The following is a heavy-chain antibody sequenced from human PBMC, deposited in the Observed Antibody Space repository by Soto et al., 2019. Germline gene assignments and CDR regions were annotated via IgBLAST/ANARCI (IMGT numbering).Heavy chain of an antibody. Sequence: GGSLRLSCTASGFTFGDYAMSWFRQAPGKGLEWVGFIRSKAYGGTTEYAASVKGRFTISRDDSKSIAYLQMNSLKTEDTAVYYCTRDPPRFDCSGGSCYPSYYYYGMDVWGQGTTVTVSS. CDR1: GFTFGDYA. D-gene: IGHD2-15*01. CDR2: IRSKAYGGTT. V-gene: IGHV3-49*03. CDR3: TRDPPRFDCSGGSCYPSYYYYGMDV. J-gene: IGHJ6*02.